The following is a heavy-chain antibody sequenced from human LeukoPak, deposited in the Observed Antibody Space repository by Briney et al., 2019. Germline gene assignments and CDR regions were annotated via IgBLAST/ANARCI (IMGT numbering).Heavy chain of an antibody. Sequence: ASVRVSSKVSGYTLTELSMHWVRQAPGKGREWMGGFDPEDGETIYAQKFQGRVTMTEDTSTDTAYMELSSLRSEDTAVYYCATFLITGGNWYFDLWGRGTLVTVSS. CDR2: FDPEDGET. CDR1: GYTLTELS. D-gene: IGHD1-14*01. CDR3: ATFLITGGNWYFDL. J-gene: IGHJ2*01. V-gene: IGHV1-24*01.